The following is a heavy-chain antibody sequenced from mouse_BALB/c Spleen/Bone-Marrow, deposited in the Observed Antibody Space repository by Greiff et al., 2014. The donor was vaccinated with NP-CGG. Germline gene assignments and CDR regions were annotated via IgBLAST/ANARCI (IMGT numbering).Heavy chain of an antibody. CDR1: GYSITSDYA. Sequence: VQLQQSGPGLVKPSQSLSLTCTVTGYSITSDYAWNWIRQFPGNKLEWMGYISYSGSTSYNPSLKSRISITRDTSKNQFFLQLNSVTTEDTATYYCARRGRYDAFAYWGQGTLVTVSA. V-gene: IGHV3-2*02. CDR2: ISYSGST. CDR3: ARRGRYDAFAY. D-gene: IGHD2-14*01. J-gene: IGHJ3*01.